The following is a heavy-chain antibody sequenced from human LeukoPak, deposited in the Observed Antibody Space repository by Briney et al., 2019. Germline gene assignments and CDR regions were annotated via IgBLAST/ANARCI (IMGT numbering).Heavy chain of an antibody. D-gene: IGHD3-16*02. CDR1: GYSFSDHY. CDR3: ARDIVIVTLKGLD. V-gene: IGHV1-2*02. J-gene: IGHJ4*02. CDR2: INPDRGVT. Sequence: DSVKVSCEASGYSFSDHYMHWVRQAPGQGLEWMGWINPDRGVTNHPQKFQGRVSMTRDTAISTAYMELSSLRSDGTAVYYCARDIVIVTLKGLDWGQGTLVTVSS.